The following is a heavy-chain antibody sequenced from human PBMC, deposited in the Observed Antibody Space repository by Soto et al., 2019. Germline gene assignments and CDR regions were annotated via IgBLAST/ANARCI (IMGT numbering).Heavy chain of an antibody. CDR3: ARGPDHSKVGY. CDR2: IDYNGRA. D-gene: IGHD4-4*01. Sequence: ASETLSLTCSVSGGSVTGSCWSWVRQPPGKGLEWIGCIDYNGRAHYNPSLTSRVSMSLDTSNNHFSLKLSSVTAADTAVYYCARGPDHSKVGYLGKGPLVTVSS. J-gene: IGHJ4*02. V-gene: IGHV4-59*02. CDR1: GGSVTGSC.